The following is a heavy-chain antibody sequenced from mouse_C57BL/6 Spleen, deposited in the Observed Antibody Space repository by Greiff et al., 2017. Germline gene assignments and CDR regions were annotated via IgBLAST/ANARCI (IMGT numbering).Heavy chain of an antibody. J-gene: IGHJ4*01. CDR1: GFTFSDYY. CDR3: ASGLEAMDY. V-gene: IGHV5-12*01. Sequence: EVQVVESGGGLVQPGGSLKLSCAASGFTFSDYYMYWVRQTPEKRLEWVAYISNGGGSTYYPDTVKGRFTISRDNAKNTLYLQMSRLKSEDTAMYYCASGLEAMDYWGQGTSVTVSS. CDR2: ISNGGGST.